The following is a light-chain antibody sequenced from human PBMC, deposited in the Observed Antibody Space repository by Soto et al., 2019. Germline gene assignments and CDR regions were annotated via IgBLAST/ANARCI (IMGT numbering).Light chain of an antibody. CDR1: SGSIASNY. CDR3: QSYDSSNQGV. Sequence: NFMLPQPHSVSESPGKTVTISCTRSSGSIASNYVQWYQQRPGSAPTTMIYEDNQRPSGVPDRFSGSIDSSSNSASLTISGLKTEDEADYYCQSYDSSNQGVFGGGTKLTVL. CDR2: EDN. V-gene: IGLV6-57*04. J-gene: IGLJ2*01.